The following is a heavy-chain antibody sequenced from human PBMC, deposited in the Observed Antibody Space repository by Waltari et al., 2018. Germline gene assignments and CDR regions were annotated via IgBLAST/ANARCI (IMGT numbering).Heavy chain of an antibody. CDR1: GFTFSNYA. V-gene: IGHV3-23*01. CDR2: ISISGT. D-gene: IGHD3-10*01. CDR3: AKAALDYYGSGAYFDH. Sequence: EVQLLQSGGGLVQPGGSLRLSCAASGFTFSNYAMAWVRQTPGKGLEWVSGISISGTYYADSVKGRLTLSRDNSKDTLDLQMNSLRVDDTAVYYCAKAALDYYGSGAYFDHWGQGALVTVSS. J-gene: IGHJ4*02.